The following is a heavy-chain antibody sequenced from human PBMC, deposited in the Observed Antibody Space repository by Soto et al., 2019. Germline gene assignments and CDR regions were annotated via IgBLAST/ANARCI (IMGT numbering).Heavy chain of an antibody. Sequence: PSETLSLTCTVSGGSTSSYYWSWIRQPAGKGLEWIGRIYTSGSTNYNPSLKSRVTMSVDTSKNQFSLKLSSVTAADTAVYYCARGARSICSSTSCHDYYYYYGMDVWGQGTTVTVSS. J-gene: IGHJ6*02. D-gene: IGHD2-2*01. CDR1: GGSTSSYY. CDR2: IYTSGST. V-gene: IGHV4-4*07. CDR3: ARGARSICSSTSCHDYYYYYGMDV.